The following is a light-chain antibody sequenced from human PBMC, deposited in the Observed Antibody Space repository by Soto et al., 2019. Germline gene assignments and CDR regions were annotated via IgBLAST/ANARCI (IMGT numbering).Light chain of an antibody. V-gene: IGKV3-15*01. J-gene: IGKJ1*01. CDR3: QQYNNWPPWT. Sequence: EIVMTQSPATLSVSPGERATLSCRASQSVNSNLAWYQQKPGQAPRLLIYGASTRSTGIPATFSGSGSGTEFTLSISSLQSEDVAVYYCQQYNNWPPWTFGQGTKVEIK. CDR1: QSVNSN. CDR2: GAS.